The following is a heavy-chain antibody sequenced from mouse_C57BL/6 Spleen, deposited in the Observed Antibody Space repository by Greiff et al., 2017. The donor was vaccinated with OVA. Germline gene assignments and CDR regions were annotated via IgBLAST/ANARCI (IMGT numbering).Heavy chain of an antibody. CDR2: ISGGGGNT. CDR1: GFTFSSYT. CDR3: AIHVPAYYSNYYFDY. D-gene: IGHD2-5*01. V-gene: IGHV5-9*01. Sequence: EVQGVESGGGLVKPGGSLKLSCAASGFTFSSYTMSWVRQTPEKRLEWVATISGGGGNTYYPDSVKGRFTISRDNAKNTLYLQMSSLRSEDTALYYWAIHVPAYYSNYYFDYWGQGTTLTVSS. J-gene: IGHJ2*01.